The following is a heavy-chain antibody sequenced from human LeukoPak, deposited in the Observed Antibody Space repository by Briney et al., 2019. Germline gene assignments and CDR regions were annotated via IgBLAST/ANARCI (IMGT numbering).Heavy chain of an antibody. CDR2: ISYDGSNK. Sequence: GGSLRLSCAASGFTFSSYAMSWVRQAPGKGLEWVAVISYDGSNKYYADSVKGRFTISRDNSKNTLYLQMNSLRAEDTAVYYCARDRTIFGVGTTNDAFDIWGQGTMVTVSS. V-gene: IGHV3-30-3*01. D-gene: IGHD3-3*01. CDR1: GFTFSSYA. J-gene: IGHJ3*02. CDR3: ARDRTIFGVGTTNDAFDI.